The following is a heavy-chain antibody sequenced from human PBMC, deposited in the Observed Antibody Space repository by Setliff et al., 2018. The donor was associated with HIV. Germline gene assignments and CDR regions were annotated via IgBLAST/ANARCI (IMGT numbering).Heavy chain of an antibody. CDR2: VDPEDGET. Sequence: ASVKVSCKASGYTFTDYYIHWVQLAPGKGLEWMGRVDPEDGETIYAEKFRGRVTITADMSTDTAYMELRSLRSEDTAFYYCAVGFVVVAPAARYNWLDPWGQGTLVTVSS. CDR3: AVGFVVVAPAARYNWLDP. J-gene: IGHJ5*02. V-gene: IGHV1-69-2*01. CDR1: GYTFTDYY. D-gene: IGHD2-2*01.